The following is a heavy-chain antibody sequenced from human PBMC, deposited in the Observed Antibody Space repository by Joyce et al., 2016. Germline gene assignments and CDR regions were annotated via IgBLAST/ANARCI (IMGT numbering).Heavy chain of an antibody. J-gene: IGHJ4*02. V-gene: IGHV3-74*01. CDR3: ARGYYYYDGVDY. CDR2: INSDGNST. D-gene: IGHD3-22*01. Sequence: EVQLVESGGGLVQPGGSLRLSCAASGFTFRGVWMHWVRQAPVKGLVWVSRINSDGNSTNYADSVKGRFTISRDNAKNTLYLQMSSLRAEDTAVYYCARGYYYYDGVDYWGQGTLVTVSS. CDR1: GFTFRGVW.